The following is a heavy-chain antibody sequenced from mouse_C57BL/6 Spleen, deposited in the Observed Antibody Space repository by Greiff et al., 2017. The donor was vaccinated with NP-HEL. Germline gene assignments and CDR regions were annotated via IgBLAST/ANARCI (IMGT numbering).Heavy chain of an antibody. CDR3: ARWYDYDGPFDY. D-gene: IGHD2-4*01. V-gene: IGHV1-64*01. Sequence: VQLQQPGAELVKPGASVKLSCKASGYTFTSYWMHWVKQRPGQGLEWIGMIHPNSGSTNYNEKFKSKATLTVDKSSSTAYMQLSSLTSEDSAVYYCARWYDYDGPFDYWGQGTTLTVSS. J-gene: IGHJ2*01. CDR2: IHPNSGST. CDR1: GYTFTSYW.